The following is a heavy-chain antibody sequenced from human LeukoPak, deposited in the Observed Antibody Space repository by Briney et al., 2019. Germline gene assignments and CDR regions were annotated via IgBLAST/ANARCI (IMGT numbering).Heavy chain of an antibody. CDR3: AKDGGHSSVLYYFES. V-gene: IGHV3-21*04. J-gene: IGHJ4*02. CDR1: GFTFSSYG. D-gene: IGHD6-19*01. CDR2: ITSSNNYI. Sequence: GGSLRLSCAASGFTFSSYGMSWVRQAPGKGLEWVSSITSSNNYIYYGDSVKGRFTVSRDNAKNSLYLEMNSLRPEDTAFYYCAKDGGHSSVLYYFESWGQGTLVTVSS.